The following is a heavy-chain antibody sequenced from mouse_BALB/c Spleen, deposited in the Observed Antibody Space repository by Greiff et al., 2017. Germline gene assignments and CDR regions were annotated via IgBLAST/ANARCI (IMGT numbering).Heavy chain of an antibody. CDR2: IWAGGST. J-gene: IGHJ3*01. V-gene: IGHV2-9*02. Sequence: LVESGPGLVAPSQSLSITCTVSGFSLTSYGVHWVRQPPGKGLEWLGVIWAGGSTNYNSALMSRLSISKDNSKSQVFLKMNSLQTDDTAMYYCAREGAYRYDEFAYWGQGTLVTVSA. D-gene: IGHD2-14*01. CDR3: AREGAYRYDEFAY. CDR1: GFSLTSYG.